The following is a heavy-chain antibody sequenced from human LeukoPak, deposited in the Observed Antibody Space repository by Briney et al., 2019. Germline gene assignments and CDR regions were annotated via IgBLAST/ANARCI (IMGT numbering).Heavy chain of an antibody. CDR2: ISSSSSTI. J-gene: IGHJ4*02. CDR3: ARGGYDYVWGSYQDY. D-gene: IGHD3-16*02. Sequence: GGSLRLSCAASGFTFSSYSMNWVRQAPGKGLEGVSYISSSSSTIYYANSVKGRFTISRDNAKNSLYLQMNSLRAEDTAVYYCARGGYDYVWGSYQDYWGQGTLVTVSS. CDR1: GFTFSSYS. V-gene: IGHV3-48*01.